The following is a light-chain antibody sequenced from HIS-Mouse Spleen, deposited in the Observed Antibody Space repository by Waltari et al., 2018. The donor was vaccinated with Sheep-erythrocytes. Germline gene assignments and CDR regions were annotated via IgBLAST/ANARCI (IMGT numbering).Light chain of an antibody. CDR2: DVS. CDR1: SSDVGGYNY. V-gene: IGLV2-11*01. Sequence: QSALTQPASVSGSPGQSITISCTGTSSDVGGYNYVSLYQQHPGKAPKLMIYDVSKRPSGAPDRFSGSKSGNTASLTISGLQAEDEADYYCCSYAGSYNHVFATGTKVTVL. J-gene: IGLJ1*01. CDR3: CSYAGSYNHV.